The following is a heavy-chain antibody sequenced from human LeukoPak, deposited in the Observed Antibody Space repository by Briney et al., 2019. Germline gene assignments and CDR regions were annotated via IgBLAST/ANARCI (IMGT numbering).Heavy chain of an antibody. CDR2: IRYDGSNK. D-gene: IGHD6-19*01. V-gene: IGHV3-30*02. CDR3: AKDKGIAVAGTLPGY. J-gene: IGHJ4*02. Sequence: TGGSLRLSCAASGFIASSKYMNWVRQAPGKGLEWVAFIRYDGSNKYYADSVKGRFTISRDNSKNTLYLQMNSLRAEDTAVYYCAKDKGIAVAGTLPGYWGQGTLVTVSS. CDR1: GFIASSKY.